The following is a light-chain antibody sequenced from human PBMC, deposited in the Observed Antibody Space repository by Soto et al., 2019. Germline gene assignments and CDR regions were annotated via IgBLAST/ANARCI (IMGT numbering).Light chain of an antibody. Sequence: DIQMPQSPSTLSASVGDSVTISGRASQTISNWLAWYQQKPGKAPKLLIYDASSLESGVPSRFSGSGSGTEFTLTISSLQPEDFATYYCQKYNSFWTVGQGTKVAI. CDR1: QTISNW. CDR2: DAS. J-gene: IGKJ1*01. V-gene: IGKV1-5*01. CDR3: QKYNSFWT.